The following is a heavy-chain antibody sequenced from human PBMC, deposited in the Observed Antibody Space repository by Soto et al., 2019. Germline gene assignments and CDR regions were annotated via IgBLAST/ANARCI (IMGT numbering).Heavy chain of an antibody. Sequence: SETLSLTCTVSGGSISSGGYYWSWIRQHPGKGLEWIGHIYYSGSTYYNPSLKSRFIISLDTSKNRFSLKVISATAADAAVYFCARYATTGYYRFFDYWGQGTQVTVSS. CDR1: GGSISSGGYY. CDR3: ARYATTGYYRFFDY. J-gene: IGHJ4*02. D-gene: IGHD1-26*01. V-gene: IGHV4-31*03. CDR2: IYYSGST.